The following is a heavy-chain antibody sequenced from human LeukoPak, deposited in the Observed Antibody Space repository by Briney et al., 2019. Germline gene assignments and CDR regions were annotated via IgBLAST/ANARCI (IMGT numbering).Heavy chain of an antibody. CDR2: ISYSGST. D-gene: IGHD6-13*01. CDR3: ASLLSGFISSWCPDYYYGVDV. Sequence: SETLSLTCTVSSDSISSSRFYGGWIRQPPWRGLEWIATISYSGSTYYNPSLRSRVTMSIDTSKNQFSLKLSSVTAADTAVYYCASLLSGFISSWCPDYYYGVDVWGQGTTVSVSS. V-gene: IGHV4-39*01. CDR1: SDSISSSRFY. J-gene: IGHJ6*02.